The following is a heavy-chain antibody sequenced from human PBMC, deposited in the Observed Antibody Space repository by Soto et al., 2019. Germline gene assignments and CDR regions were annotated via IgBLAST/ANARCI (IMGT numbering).Heavy chain of an antibody. V-gene: IGHV4-59*01. D-gene: IGHD4-17*01. CDR2: IYYSGST. CDR1: GGSISSYY. CDR3: ARATTVTTSYDY. Sequence: SLTCTVSGGSISSYYWSWIRQPPGKGLEWIGYIYYSGSTNYNPSLKSRVTISVDTSKNQFSLKLSSVTAADTAVYYCARATTVTTSYDYWGQGTLVTVSS. J-gene: IGHJ4*02.